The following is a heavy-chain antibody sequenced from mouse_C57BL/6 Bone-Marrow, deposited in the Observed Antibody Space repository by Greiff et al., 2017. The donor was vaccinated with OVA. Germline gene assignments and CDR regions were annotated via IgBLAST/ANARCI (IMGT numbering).Heavy chain of an antibody. D-gene: IGHD2-3*01. V-gene: IGHV1-22*01. CDR3: ARKKELYDGDYYY. CDR1: GYTFTDYN. CDR2: INPNNGGT. Sequence: VQLQQSGPELVKPGASVKMSCKASGYTFTDYNMHWVKQNHGKSLEWIGYINPNNGGTSYNQKFKGKATLTVNKSSSTAYMELRSLTSEDSAVYYCARKKELYDGDYYYWGQGTTLTVSS. J-gene: IGHJ2*01.